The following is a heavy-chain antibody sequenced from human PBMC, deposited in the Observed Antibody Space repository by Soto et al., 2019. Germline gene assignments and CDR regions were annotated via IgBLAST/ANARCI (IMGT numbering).Heavy chain of an antibody. D-gene: IGHD2-8*01. CDR3: AKAEGASILYPPMY. V-gene: IGHV3-9*01. CDR2: ISWNSGSI. J-gene: IGHJ4*02. CDR1: GFTFDDYA. Sequence: EVQLVESGGGLVQPGRSLRLSCAASGFTFDDYAMHWVRQAPGKGLEWVSGISWNSGSIGYADSVKGRFTISRDNAKNSLYLQMNSLRAEDTALYYCAKAEGASILYPPMYWGQGTLVTVSS.